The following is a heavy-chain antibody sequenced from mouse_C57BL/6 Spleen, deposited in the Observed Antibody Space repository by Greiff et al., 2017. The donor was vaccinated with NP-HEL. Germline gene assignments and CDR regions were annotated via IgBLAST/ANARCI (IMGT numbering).Heavy chain of an antibody. CDR2: IDPSDSYT. Sequence: QVQLQQPGAELVMPGASVKLSCKASGYTFTSYWMHWVKQRPGQGLEWIGEIDPSDSYTNYNQKFKGKSTLTVDKSSSTAYMQLSSLTSEDSAVYYCAVITTGPPLAYWGQGTLVTVSA. V-gene: IGHV1-69*01. CDR1: GYTFTSYW. D-gene: IGHD1-1*01. J-gene: IGHJ3*01. CDR3: AVITTGPPLAY.